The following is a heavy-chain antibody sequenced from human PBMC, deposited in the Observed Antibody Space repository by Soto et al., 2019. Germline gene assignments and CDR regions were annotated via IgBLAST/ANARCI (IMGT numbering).Heavy chain of an antibody. D-gene: IGHD3-3*01. V-gene: IGHV1-69*06. CDR1: GGTFSSYA. Sequence: GASVKVSCKASGGTFSSYAISWVRQAPGQGLEWMGGIIPIFGTANYAQKFQGRVTITADKSTSTAYMELSSLRSEDTAVYYCARSRKLRFLEWLLSHGWLDPWGQGTLVTVSS. CDR2: IIPIFGTA. J-gene: IGHJ5*02. CDR3: ARSRKLRFLEWLLSHGWLDP.